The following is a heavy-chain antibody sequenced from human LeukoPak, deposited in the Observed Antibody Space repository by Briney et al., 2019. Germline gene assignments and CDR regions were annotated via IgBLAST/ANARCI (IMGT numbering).Heavy chain of an antibody. Sequence: GGSRRLSCAASGFTFSSYWMHWVRQAPGKGLVWVSRINSDGSSTSYADSVKGRFTISRDNAKNTLYLQMNSLRAEDTAVYYCASFPVQWLGDAFDIWGQGTMVTVSS. CDR3: ASFPVQWLGDAFDI. CDR1: GFTFSSYW. V-gene: IGHV3-74*01. J-gene: IGHJ3*02. D-gene: IGHD6-19*01. CDR2: INSDGSST.